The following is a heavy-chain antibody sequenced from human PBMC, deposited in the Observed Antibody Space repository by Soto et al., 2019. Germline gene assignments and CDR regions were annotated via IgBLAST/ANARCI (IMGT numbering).Heavy chain of an antibody. J-gene: IGHJ4*02. V-gene: IGHV4-39*01. CDR2: IHYSGIS. CDR1: GGSVSSGGYY. CDR3: ARVNWTFDS. D-gene: IGHD3-3*01. Sequence: QLQLQESGPGLVKPSETLSLICNVSGGSVSSGGYYWAWIRQPPGKGLEWIASIHYSGISYYNPSLKSKLLISLDTSKNQSSLNLTSVTAADTAVYYCARVNWTFDSWGQGTLVTVSS.